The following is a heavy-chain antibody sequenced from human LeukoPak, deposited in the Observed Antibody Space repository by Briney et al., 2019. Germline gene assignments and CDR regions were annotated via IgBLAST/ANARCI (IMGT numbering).Heavy chain of an antibody. Sequence: GGTLRLSCAASGFTFSNYDMNWVRQAPGKGPVWVSRIHSDGSTTIYADSVKGRFTISRDNARNTLYLQMNSLRAEDTAVYYCVRDRYYVPDYWGQGTLVTVSS. CDR2: IHSDGSTT. V-gene: IGHV3-74*01. CDR1: GFTFSNYD. CDR3: VRDRYYVPDY. J-gene: IGHJ4*02. D-gene: IGHD3-16*01.